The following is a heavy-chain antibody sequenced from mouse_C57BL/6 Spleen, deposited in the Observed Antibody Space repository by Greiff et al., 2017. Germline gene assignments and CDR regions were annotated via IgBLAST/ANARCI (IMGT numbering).Heavy chain of an antibody. CDR1: GYTFTGYW. D-gene: IGHD2-4*01. V-gene: IGHV1-9*01. J-gene: IGHJ3*01. CDR3: ARGDEITTRDWFAY. CDR2: ILPGSGST. Sequence: VQLQQSGAELMKPGASVKLSCKATGYTFTGYWIEWVKQRPGHGLEWIGEILPGSGSTNYNEKFKGKATFTADTSSNTAYMQLSSLTTGDSAIYYCARGDEITTRDWFAYWGQGTLVTVSA.